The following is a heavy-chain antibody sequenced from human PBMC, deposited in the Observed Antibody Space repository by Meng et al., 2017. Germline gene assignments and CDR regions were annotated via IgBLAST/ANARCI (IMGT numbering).Heavy chain of an antibody. CDR1: GYTFTSYC. CDR2: ISAYNGNT. CDR3: AQTTVTTYSEYFQH. V-gene: IGHV1-18*01. J-gene: IGHJ1*01. Sequence: QVQVGQAGAEVTKPGASVKVSCKASGYTFTSYCVSWVRQAPGQGLEWMGWISAYNGNTNYAQKLQGRVTMTTDTSTSTAYMELRSLRSDDTAVYYCAQTTVTTYSEYFQHWGQGTLVTVSS. D-gene: IGHD4-11*01.